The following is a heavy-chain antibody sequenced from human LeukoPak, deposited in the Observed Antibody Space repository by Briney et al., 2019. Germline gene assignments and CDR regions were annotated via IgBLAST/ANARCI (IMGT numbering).Heavy chain of an antibody. CDR3: ARVGIQLWLRRNDNWFDP. CDR2: INTNTGNP. J-gene: IGHJ5*02. Sequence: ASVTVSCTASGYTFTSYAMNWVRQAPGQGLEWMGWINTNTGNPTYAQGFTGRFVFSLDTSVSTAYLQISSLKAEDTAVYYCARVGIQLWLRRNDNWFDPWGQGTLVTVSS. V-gene: IGHV7-4-1*02. D-gene: IGHD5-18*01. CDR1: GYTFTSYA.